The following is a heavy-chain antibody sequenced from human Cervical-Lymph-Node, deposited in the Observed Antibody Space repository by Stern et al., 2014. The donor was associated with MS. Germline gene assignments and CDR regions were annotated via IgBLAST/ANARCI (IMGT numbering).Heavy chain of an antibody. Sequence: VQLVESGAEVKKPGASVKVSCKASGYTFTSYDINWVRQATGQGLEWMGWMNPNSGNTGYAQKFQGRVTMTRNTSISTAYMELSSLRSEDTAVYYCARAIAAAGTYYFDYWGQGTLVTVSS. CDR1: GYTFTSYD. V-gene: IGHV1-8*01. D-gene: IGHD6-13*01. CDR2: MNPNSGNT. CDR3: ARAIAAAGTYYFDY. J-gene: IGHJ4*02.